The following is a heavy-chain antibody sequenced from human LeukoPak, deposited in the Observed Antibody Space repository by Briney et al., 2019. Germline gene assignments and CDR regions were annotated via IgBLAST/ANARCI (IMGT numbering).Heavy chain of an antibody. CDR3: AKDLGSSWTYYYYGMDV. Sequence: GRSLRLSCAASGFTFSSYGMHWVRQAPGKGLEWVAVISYDGSNKYYADSVKGRFTISRDNSKNTLYLQMNSLRAEDTAVYYCAKDLGSSWTYYYYGMDVWGQGTTVTVS. CDR2: ISYDGSNK. V-gene: IGHV3-30*18. J-gene: IGHJ6*02. CDR1: GFTFSSYG. D-gene: IGHD6-13*01.